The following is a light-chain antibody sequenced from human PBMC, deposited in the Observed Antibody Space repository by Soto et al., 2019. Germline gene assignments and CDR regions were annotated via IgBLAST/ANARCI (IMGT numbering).Light chain of an antibody. CDR2: DAS. CDR3: QQYDSYSWT. J-gene: IGKJ1*01. CDR1: QSTSTW. V-gene: IGKV1-5*01. Sequence: IQITQSPSTLSASVGDRVTIPCRASQSTSTWLAWYQQHQGKPPKLLIYDASILESGIPSRFSGSRSGTEFTLTISRLQPDDFSTYYCQQYDSYSWTFDQGTKVDIK.